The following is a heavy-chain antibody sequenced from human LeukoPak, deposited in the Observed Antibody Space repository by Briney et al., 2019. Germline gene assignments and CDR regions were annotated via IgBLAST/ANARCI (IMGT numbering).Heavy chain of an antibody. D-gene: IGHD3-10*01. J-gene: IGHJ4*02. Sequence: PGGSLRLSCAASGFTLNNYAMHWVRQAPGKGLEWVAVKSYDGSNKYYADSVKGRFTISRDNSKNTLYLQMNSLRAEDTAVYYCAREVDYYGSGSYFPGFDYWGQGTLVTVSS. V-gene: IGHV3-30-3*01. CDR1: GFTLNNYA. CDR2: KSYDGSNK. CDR3: AREVDYYGSGSYFPGFDY.